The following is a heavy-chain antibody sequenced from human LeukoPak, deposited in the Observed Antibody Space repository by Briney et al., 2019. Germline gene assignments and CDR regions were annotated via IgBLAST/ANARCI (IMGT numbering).Heavy chain of an antibody. Sequence: GGSLRLSCAASGFTVSSNYMSWVRQAPGKGLEWVSVIYSGGSTYYADSVKGRFTISRDNSKNTLYLQMNSLRAEDTAVYYCARSSGNYWAAPFDYWGQGTLVTVSS. CDR3: ARSSGNYWAAPFDY. V-gene: IGHV3-53*01. D-gene: IGHD1-26*01. CDR1: GFTVSSNY. J-gene: IGHJ4*02. CDR2: IYSGGST.